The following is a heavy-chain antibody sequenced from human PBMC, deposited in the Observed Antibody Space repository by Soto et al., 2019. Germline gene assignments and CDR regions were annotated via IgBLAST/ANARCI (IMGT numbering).Heavy chain of an antibody. J-gene: IGHJ6*02. V-gene: IGHV1-69-2*01. CDR3: ATADSLLYGSRRRCYYGMDV. D-gene: IGHD3-10*01. Sequence: EVQLVQSGAEVKKPGATVKISCKVSGYTFTDYYMHWVQQAPGKGLESMGLVDPEDGETIYAGKFQGRVSITTAAYTHIGYMEMRNLRSEDTAVYDCATADSLLYGSRRRCYYGMDVWGQGTTVSV. CDR2: VDPEDGET. CDR1: GYTFTDYY.